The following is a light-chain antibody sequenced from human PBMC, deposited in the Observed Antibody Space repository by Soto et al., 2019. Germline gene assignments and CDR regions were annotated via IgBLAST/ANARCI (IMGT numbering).Light chain of an antibody. J-gene: IGKJ1*01. CDR3: QQRSNWPQT. CDR2: GAA. V-gene: IGKV3D-20*02. CDR1: QSVSSSY. Sequence: EIVLTQPPGTLSLSPGERANIACRASQSVSSSYLAWYQQKPGKAPRLVIYGAATRATGIPARFSGSGAGTEFTLTISSLQSEDFAVYYCQQRSNWPQTFGQGTKVENK.